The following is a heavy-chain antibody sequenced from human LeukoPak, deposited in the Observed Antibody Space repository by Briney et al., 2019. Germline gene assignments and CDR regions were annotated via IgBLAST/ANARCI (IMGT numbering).Heavy chain of an antibody. CDR3: ATAMATYSGTFDI. Sequence: TSETLSLTCTVSGGSISSYYWSWIRQPPGKGLEWIGYIYYSGSTNYNPSLKSRVTISVDTSKNQFSLKLSSVTAADTAMYYCATAMATYSGTFDIWGQGTMVTVSS. D-gene: IGHD5-24*01. CDR2: IYYSGST. V-gene: IGHV4-59*12. J-gene: IGHJ3*02. CDR1: GGSISSYY.